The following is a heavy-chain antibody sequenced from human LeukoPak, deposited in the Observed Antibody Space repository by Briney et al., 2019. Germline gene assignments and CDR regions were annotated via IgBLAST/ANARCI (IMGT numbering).Heavy chain of an antibody. CDR2: IYHSGST. Sequence: PSETLSLTCTVSGYSISSGYYWGWIRQPPGKGLEWIGSIYHSGSTYYNPSLKSRVTISVDTSKNQFSLKLSSVTAADTAVYYCARGLRRYYGSGSYHDYWGQGTLVTVSS. CDR3: ARGLRRYYGSGSYHDY. CDR1: GYSISSGYY. V-gene: IGHV4-38-2*02. J-gene: IGHJ4*02. D-gene: IGHD3-10*01.